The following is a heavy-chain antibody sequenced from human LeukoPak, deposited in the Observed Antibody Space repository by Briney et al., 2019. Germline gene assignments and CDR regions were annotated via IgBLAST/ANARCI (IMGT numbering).Heavy chain of an antibody. D-gene: IGHD1-1*01. J-gene: IGHJ4*02. V-gene: IGHV1-18*01. Sequence: ASVKVSCKAPGYTFTSYGISWVRQAPGQGLEWMGWISAYNGNTNYAQKLQGRVTMTTDTSTSTAYMELRSLRSDDTAVYYCARSPQRRPGPPFDYWGQGTLVTVSS. CDR1: GYTFTSYG. CDR3: ARSPQRRPGPPFDY. CDR2: ISAYNGNT.